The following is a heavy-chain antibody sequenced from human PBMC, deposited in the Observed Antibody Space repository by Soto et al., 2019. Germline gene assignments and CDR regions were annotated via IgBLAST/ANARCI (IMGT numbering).Heavy chain of an antibody. CDR2: IYYSGST. D-gene: IGHD5-18*01. V-gene: IGHV4-31*03. J-gene: IGHJ3*02. CDR1: GGSISSGGYY. Sequence: QVQLQESGPGLVKPSQTLSLTCTVSGGSISSGGYYWSWIRQHPGKGLEWIGYIYYSGSTYYNPSLKSRVTISVDTSKNQFSLKLSSVTAADTAVYYCARDARGEYSYGYGAFDIWGQGTMVTVSS. CDR3: ARDARGEYSYGYGAFDI.